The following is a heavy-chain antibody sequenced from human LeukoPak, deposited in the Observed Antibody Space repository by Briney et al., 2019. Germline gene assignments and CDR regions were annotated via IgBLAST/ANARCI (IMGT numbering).Heavy chain of an antibody. CDR2: ISAYNGNT. Sequence: ASVKVSCKASGYTFTSYGISWVRQAPGQGLEWMGWISAYNGNTNYAQKLQGRVTMTTDTSTSTAYMELRSLRSDDTAVYYCARGAWQQLPEYYFDYWGQGTLVTVSS. CDR3: ARGAWQQLPEYYFDY. V-gene: IGHV1-18*01. J-gene: IGHJ4*02. D-gene: IGHD6-13*01. CDR1: GYTFTSYG.